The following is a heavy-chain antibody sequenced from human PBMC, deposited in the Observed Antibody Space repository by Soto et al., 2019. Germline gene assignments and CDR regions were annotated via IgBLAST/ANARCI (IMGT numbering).Heavy chain of an antibody. J-gene: IGHJ3*02. CDR2: IIPILGTP. CDR3: AKHNREAIDI. D-gene: IGHD1-1*01. V-gene: IGHV1-69*08. Sequence: ASVKVSCKASGGTFGHYTISWVRQAPGQGLEWMGRIIPILGTPHYAQKFQGRVTITADTSTRTSYMDLDSLRSEDTALYYCAKHNREAIDIWGQGTLVTVSS. CDR1: GGTFGHYT.